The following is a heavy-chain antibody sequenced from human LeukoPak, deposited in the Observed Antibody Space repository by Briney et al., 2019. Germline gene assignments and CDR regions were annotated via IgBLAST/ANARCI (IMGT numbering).Heavy chain of an antibody. D-gene: IGHD6-19*01. CDR3: AKSTTGWYKFDY. CDR1: GFTFSSYA. Sequence: GGSLRLSCAASGFTFSSYAMNWVRQAPGKGLEWVSGISGSGGSAYYAGSVKGRFTIARDNSKNTLSLQMNSLRADDTAVYYCAKSTTGWYKFDYWGQGALVTVSS. J-gene: IGHJ4*02. V-gene: IGHV3-23*01. CDR2: ISGSGGSA.